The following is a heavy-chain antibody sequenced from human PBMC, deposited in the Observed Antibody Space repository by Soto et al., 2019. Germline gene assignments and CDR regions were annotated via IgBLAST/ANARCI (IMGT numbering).Heavy chain of an antibody. Sequence: GSLRLSCAASGFTVSSNYMSWVRRAPGKGLEWVSVIYSGGSTYYADSVKGRFTVSRDNAKNTLYLQINSLGAEDTAVYYCRIWIGELSTDYWGQGALVTVSS. J-gene: IGHJ4*02. CDR2: IYSGGST. D-gene: IGHD3-10*01. V-gene: IGHV3-53*01. CDR3: RIWIGELSTDY. CDR1: GFTVSSNY.